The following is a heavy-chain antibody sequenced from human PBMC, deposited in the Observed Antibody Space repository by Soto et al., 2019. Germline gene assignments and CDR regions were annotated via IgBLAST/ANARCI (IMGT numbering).Heavy chain of an antibody. J-gene: IGHJ6*02. D-gene: IGHD2-15*01. CDR1: GFTFSNAL. CDR3: TTDRFVVVVAASPYYYYGMDV. CDR2: IKSKTDGGTT. V-gene: IGHV3-15*01. Sequence: TGGSLRLSCAASGFTFSNALMSWVREAPGKGLEWVGRIKSKTDGGTTDYAAPVKGRFTISRDDSKNTLYLQMNSLKTEDTAVYYCTTDRFVVVVAASPYYYYGMDVWGQGTTVTVSS.